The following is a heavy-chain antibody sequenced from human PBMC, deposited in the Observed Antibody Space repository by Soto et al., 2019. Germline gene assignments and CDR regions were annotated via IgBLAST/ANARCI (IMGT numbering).Heavy chain of an antibody. Sequence: SVKVSCKASGFTFTNSAVQWVRQARGQRLEWIGWIVVGSGNTNYAQKFQERVTITRDMSTTTAYMELSSLRSEDTAVYYCAANSGYYYYFDSWGQGTLVTVSS. CDR3: AANSGYYYYFDS. D-gene: IGHD3-22*01. CDR1: GFTFTNSA. V-gene: IGHV1-58*01. J-gene: IGHJ4*02. CDR2: IVVGSGNT.